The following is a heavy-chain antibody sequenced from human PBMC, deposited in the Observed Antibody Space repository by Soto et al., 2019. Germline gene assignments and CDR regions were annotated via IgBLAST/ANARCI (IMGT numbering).Heavy chain of an antibody. V-gene: IGHV3-30-3*01. CDR2: KSYDGSNK. Sequence: QVQLVESGGGVVQPGRSLRLSCAASGFTFSSYAMHWVRQAPGKGLEWVAVKSYDGSNKYYADSVKGRFTISRDNSKNTLYLQMNSLRAEDTAVYYCARGHSLLWFGELFHDYWGQGTLVTVSS. CDR3: ARGHSLLWFGELFHDY. J-gene: IGHJ4*02. CDR1: GFTFSSYA. D-gene: IGHD3-10*01.